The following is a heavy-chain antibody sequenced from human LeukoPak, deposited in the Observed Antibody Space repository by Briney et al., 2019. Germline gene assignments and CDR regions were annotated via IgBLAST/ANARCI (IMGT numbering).Heavy chain of an antibody. Sequence: ASVKVSCKASGYTFTSNYIHWVRQAPGQGLEGMGMIYPRGGSTSYALKFQGRVTVTRDTSTSTVHMELSGLRSEDTAVYYCARDQEGFDYWGQGTLVTVSS. CDR2: IYPRGGST. CDR3: ARDQEGFDY. V-gene: IGHV1-46*01. J-gene: IGHJ4*02. CDR1: GYTFTSNY.